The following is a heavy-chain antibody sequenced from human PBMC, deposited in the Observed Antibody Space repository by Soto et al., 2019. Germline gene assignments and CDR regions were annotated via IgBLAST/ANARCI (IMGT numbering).Heavy chain of an antibody. CDR3: ATSTGFPGFDY. V-gene: IGHV3-66*01. CDR1: GFTVSSKY. CDR2: LYSSGTT. D-gene: IGHD2-2*01. Sequence: GGSLRLSCAASGFTVSSKYMTWVRQAPGKGLEWLSVLYSSGTTYYADSVKGRFTISRDDSMNTVYLQMNSLRGEDTAVYYCATSTGFPGFDYWGQGSLVTVSS. J-gene: IGHJ4*02.